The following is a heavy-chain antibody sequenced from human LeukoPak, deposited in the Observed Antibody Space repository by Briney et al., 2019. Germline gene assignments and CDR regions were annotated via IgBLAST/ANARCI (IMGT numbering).Heavy chain of an antibody. V-gene: IGHV3-30-3*01. D-gene: IGHD3-16*01. J-gene: IGHJ4*02. CDR2: MSQDGRTA. Sequence: GGSLRLSCAASGFSVSQHEMHWVRQAPGKGLEWVAVMSQDGRTALYIDSLKGRSIISKDTSTDTVYLQMNSLRVEDTAVYYCARDPKVGSPDYFDYWGQGTLVTVSP. CDR3: ARDPKVGSPDYFDY. CDR1: GFSVSQHE.